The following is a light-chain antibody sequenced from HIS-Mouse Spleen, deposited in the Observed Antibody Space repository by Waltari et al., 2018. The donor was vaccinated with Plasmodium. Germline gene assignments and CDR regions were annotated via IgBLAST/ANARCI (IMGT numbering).Light chain of an antibody. CDR3: QAWDSSTDYV. V-gene: IGLV3-1*01. Sequence: SYELTQPPSVSVSPGQTASITCSGDKLGDKYACWYQQKPGQSPVLVIYQDSKRPSGFPERFSCSNSGNTATLTISGTQAMDEADYYCQAWDSSTDYVFGTGTKVTVL. CDR1: KLGDKY. CDR2: QDS. J-gene: IGLJ1*01.